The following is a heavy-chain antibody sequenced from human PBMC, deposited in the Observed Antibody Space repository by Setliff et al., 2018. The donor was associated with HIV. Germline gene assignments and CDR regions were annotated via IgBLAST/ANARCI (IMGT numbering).Heavy chain of an antibody. CDR2: IYPGDSDT. CDR3: AKVHSSGWYSNHDAFDI. Sequence: PGESLKISCKGSGYSFTSYWIGWVRQMPGKGLEWMGIIYPGDSDTTYSPSFQGQVTISADKSISTAYLQWSSLKASDTAMHYCAKVHSSGWYSNHDAFDIWGQGTMVTVSS. D-gene: IGHD6-19*01. J-gene: IGHJ3*02. V-gene: IGHV5-51*01. CDR1: GYSFTSYW.